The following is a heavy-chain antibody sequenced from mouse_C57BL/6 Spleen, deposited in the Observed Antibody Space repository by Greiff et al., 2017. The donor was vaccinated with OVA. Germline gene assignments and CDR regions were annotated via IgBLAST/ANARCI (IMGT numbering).Heavy chain of an antibody. J-gene: IGHJ2*01. D-gene: IGHD4-1*01. CDR2: IDPETGGT. V-gene: IGHV1-15*01. CDR1: GYTFTDYE. CDR3: TRSANWDRAYYFDY. Sequence: VQLQQSGAELVRPGASVTLSCKASGYTFTDYEMHWVKQTPVHGLEWIGAIDPETGGTAYNQKFKGKAILTADKSSSTAYMELRSLTSEDSAVYYCTRSANWDRAYYFDYWGQGTTLTVSS.